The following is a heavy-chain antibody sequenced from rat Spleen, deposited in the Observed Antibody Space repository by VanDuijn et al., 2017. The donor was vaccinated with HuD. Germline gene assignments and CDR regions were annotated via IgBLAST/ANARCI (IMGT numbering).Heavy chain of an antibody. J-gene: IGHJ2*01. Sequence: EVQLVESDGGLVQPGRSLKLSCAASGFTFSDYYMAWVRQAPTKGLEWVATISYDGSSTYYRDSVKGRFTISRDNAKSTLYLQMDSLRSEDTATYYCARHNYVFDYWGQGVMVTVSS. CDR2: ISYDGSST. CDR3: ARHNYVFDY. V-gene: IGHV5-29*01. D-gene: IGHD1-3*01. CDR1: GFTFSDYY.